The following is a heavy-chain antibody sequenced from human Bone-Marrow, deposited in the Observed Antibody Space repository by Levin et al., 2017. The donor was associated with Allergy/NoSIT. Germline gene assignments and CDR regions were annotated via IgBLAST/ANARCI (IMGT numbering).Heavy chain of an antibody. CDR3: ARGRGAEATDWFGP. V-gene: IGHV1-18*01. CDR2: ISGYNGNT. Sequence: GASVKVSCKASGYTFTSYGVSWVRQAPGQGLEWMGWISGYNGNTNYAQKLQGRVTLTTDTSTSTAYMELRSLTSDDTAMYYCARGRGAEATDWFGPWGQGTLVTVFS. J-gene: IGHJ5*02. CDR1: GYTFTSYG. D-gene: IGHD6-19*01.